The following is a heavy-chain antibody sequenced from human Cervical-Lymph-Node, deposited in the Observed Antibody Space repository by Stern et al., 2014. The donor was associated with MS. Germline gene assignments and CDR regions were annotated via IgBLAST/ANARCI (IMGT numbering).Heavy chain of an antibody. CDR1: GYTFTSNG. V-gene: IGHV1-18*04. CDR2: ISAYNGDT. CDR3: ARDSHDYYRYGMDV. J-gene: IGHJ6*02. Sequence: QVQLLQPGAAVKKPGASVKVSCEASGYTFTSNGITWMRQAPGQGLEWVGWISAYNGDTKHAQKLQGRVTMTTDTSTSTAYMELRSLRSDDTAVYYCARDSHDYYRYGMDVWGQGTTVTVSS.